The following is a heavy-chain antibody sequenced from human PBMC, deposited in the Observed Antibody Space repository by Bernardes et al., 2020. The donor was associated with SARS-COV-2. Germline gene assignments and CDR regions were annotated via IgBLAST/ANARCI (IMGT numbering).Heavy chain of an antibody. CDR3: ARGEAAAGRRYGVFDP. CDR2: INPNSGGT. D-gene: IGHD6-13*01. CDR1: GYTFTGYY. J-gene: IGHJ5*02. Sequence: ASVKVSCKASGYTFTGYYMHWVRQAPGQGLEWMGWINPNSGGTNYAQKFQGRVTMTRDTSISTAYMELSRLRSDDTAVYYCARGEAAAGRRYGVFDPWGQGTLVTVSS. V-gene: IGHV1-2*02.